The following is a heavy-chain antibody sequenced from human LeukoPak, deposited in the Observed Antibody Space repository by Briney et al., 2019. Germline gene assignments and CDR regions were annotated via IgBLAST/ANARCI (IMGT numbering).Heavy chain of an antibody. J-gene: IGHJ4*02. V-gene: IGHV4-31*03. CDR1: GGSISSGGYY. Sequence: SETLSLTCTVSGGSISSGGYYWSWIRQHPGKGLDWIGYIYYSWSTYYNPSIKRRVTTTVDTSKKQFFLKQSSVTAADTAVYYCAIYGGYCSSTSCYSSEYYFDYWGQGTLVTVSS. CDR3: AIYGGYCSSTSCYSSEYYFDY. D-gene: IGHD2-2*01. CDR2: IYYSWST.